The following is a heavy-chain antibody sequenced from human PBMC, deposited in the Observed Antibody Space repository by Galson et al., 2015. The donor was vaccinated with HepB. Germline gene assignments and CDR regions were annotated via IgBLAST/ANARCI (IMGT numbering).Heavy chain of an antibody. V-gene: IGHV1-18*04. CDR2: ISAYNGNT. Sequence: SVKVSCKASGYTFTSYGISWVRQAPGQGLEWKGWISAYNGNTNYAQKLQGRVTMTTDTSTSTAYMELRSLRSDDTAVYYCARAGIVGATTNRKEAFDIWGQGTMVTVSS. CDR1: GYTFTSYG. CDR3: ARAGIVGATTNRKEAFDI. D-gene: IGHD1-26*01. J-gene: IGHJ3*02.